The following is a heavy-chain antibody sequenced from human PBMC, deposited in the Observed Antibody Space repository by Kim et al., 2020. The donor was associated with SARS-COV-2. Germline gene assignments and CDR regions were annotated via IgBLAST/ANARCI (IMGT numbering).Heavy chain of an antibody. Sequence: GGSLRLSCAASGFTFSSYSMNWVRQAPGKGLEWVSYISSSSSTIYYADSVKGRFTISRDNAKNSLYLQMNSLRDEDTAVYYCARDTSSGSYLYWYFDLWGRGTLVTVSS. CDR3: ARDTSSGSYLYWYFDL. CDR2: ISSSSSTI. CDR1: GFTFSSYS. D-gene: IGHD1-26*01. V-gene: IGHV3-48*02. J-gene: IGHJ2*01.